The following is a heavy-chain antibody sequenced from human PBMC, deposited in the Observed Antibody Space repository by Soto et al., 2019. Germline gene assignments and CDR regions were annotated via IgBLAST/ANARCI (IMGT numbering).Heavy chain of an antibody. D-gene: IGHD3-3*01. CDR2: MDPNSGST. J-gene: IGHJ6*02. Sequence: QAQLVQSGAEVKKPGASVKVSCKASGYTFTSYDINWVRQAPGQGLEWLGWMDPNSGSTGYAQNFQGIVTMTRNISINTAHMELSSLRSEDTAVYYCARERKFDFWRKGLDVWCQGTTVTVSS. CDR1: GYTFTSYD. V-gene: IGHV1-8*01. CDR3: ARERKFDFWRKGLDV.